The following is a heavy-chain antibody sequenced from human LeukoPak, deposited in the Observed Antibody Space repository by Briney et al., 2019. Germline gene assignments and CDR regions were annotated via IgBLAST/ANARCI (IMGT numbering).Heavy chain of an antibody. V-gene: IGHV1-8*01. D-gene: IGHD3-3*01. CDR1: GYTFTSYD. J-gene: IGHJ6*02. CDR3: ARVGYHDFWSGYYSDYYYYGMDV. CDR2: MNPNSGNT. Sequence: ASVKVSCKASGYTFTSYDINWVRQATGQGLEWMGWMNPNSGNTGYAQKFQGRVTMTRNTSISTAYMELSSLRSEDTAVYYCARVGYHDFWSGYYSDYYYYGMDVWGQGTTVTVSS.